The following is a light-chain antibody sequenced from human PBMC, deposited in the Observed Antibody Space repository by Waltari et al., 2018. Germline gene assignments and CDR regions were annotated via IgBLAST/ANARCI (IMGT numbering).Light chain of an antibody. Sequence: QSALTQPASVSGSPGQSITISCTGTSSDVGTYNYVSWYQQHPGKAPKLMIYDVSNRPSGVSYRFSGSKSGNTASLTISGLQAEDEADYYCNSYSSSSSLVLFGGGTKLTVV. V-gene: IGLV2-14*03. CDR2: DVS. J-gene: IGLJ2*01. CDR3: NSYSSSSSLVL. CDR1: SSDVGTYNY.